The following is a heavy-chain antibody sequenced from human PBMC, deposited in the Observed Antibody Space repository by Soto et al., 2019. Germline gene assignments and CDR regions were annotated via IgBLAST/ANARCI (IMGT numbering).Heavy chain of an antibody. CDR2: IYYSGST. J-gene: IGHJ6*02. Sequence: SETLSLTCTVSGGSTRSSSYYWGWIRQPPGKGLEWVGSIYYSGSTNYNPSLKSRVTISVDTSKNQFSLKLSSVTAADTAVYYCARDNDYGGKDYYYYGMDVWGQGTTVTVSS. CDR1: GGSTRSSSYY. D-gene: IGHD4-17*01. V-gene: IGHV4-39*07. CDR3: ARDNDYGGKDYYYYGMDV.